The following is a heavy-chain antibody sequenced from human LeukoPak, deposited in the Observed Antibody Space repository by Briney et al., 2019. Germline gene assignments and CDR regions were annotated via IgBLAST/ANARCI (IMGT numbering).Heavy chain of an antibody. D-gene: IGHD2-21*02. Sequence: GGSLRLSCAASGFTFSSYGMSWVRQAPGKGLEWVSAISGSGGSTYYADSVKGRFTISRDNSKNTLYLQMNSLRAEDTAVYYCAKGGVVSALRNWFDPWGQGTLVTVSS. V-gene: IGHV3-23*01. CDR1: GFTFSSYG. CDR3: AKGGVVSALRNWFDP. CDR2: ISGSGGST. J-gene: IGHJ5*02.